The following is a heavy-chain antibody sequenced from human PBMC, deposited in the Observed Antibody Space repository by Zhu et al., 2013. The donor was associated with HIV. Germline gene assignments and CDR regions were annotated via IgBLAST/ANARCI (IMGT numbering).Heavy chain of an antibody. CDR3: AGEPTSTHYFDY. V-gene: IGHV1-69*13. Sequence: QVHLVQSGPLMKNPGASVKVSCKASGYTFTNYGINWVRQATGQGLQWMGGIIPVFGTVNYAQTFQGRVTITADELTKTAYMDLRRLRSDDTAVYYCAGEPTSTHYFDYWGLGTLVSVSS. CDR2: IIPVFGTV. J-gene: IGHJ4*02. D-gene: IGHD5-12*01. CDR1: GYTFTNYG.